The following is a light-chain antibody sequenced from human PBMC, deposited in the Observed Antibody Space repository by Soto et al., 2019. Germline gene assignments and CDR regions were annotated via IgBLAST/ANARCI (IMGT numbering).Light chain of an antibody. CDR2: DFN. J-gene: IGLJ2*01. V-gene: IGLV1-51*01. CDR3: ETWDSSLSVVL. Sequence: QSVLTQPPSVSAAPGQRVTISCSGSDSNIGTNYVSWYQHLPGTAPKLLIYDFNKRPSGIPDRFSASKSGTSATLDITGLQTGDEADYYCETWDSSLSVVLFGGGTKVTVL. CDR1: DSNIGTNY.